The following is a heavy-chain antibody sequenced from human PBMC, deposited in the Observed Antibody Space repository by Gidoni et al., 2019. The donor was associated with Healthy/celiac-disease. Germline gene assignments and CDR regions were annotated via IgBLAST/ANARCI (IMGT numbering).Heavy chain of an antibody. D-gene: IGHD3-3*02. V-gene: IGHV3-48*03. J-gene: IGHJ4*02. CDR2: ISSSGSTI. CDR1: GFTFSSYE. Sequence: EVQLVESGGGLVQPGGSLRLSCAASGFTFSSYEMNWVRQAPGKGLEWVSYISSSGSTIYYADSVKGRFTISRDNAKNSLYLQMNSLRAEDTAVYYCARLPAHFWSGSDDYWGQGTLVTVSS. CDR3: ARLPAHFWSGSDDY.